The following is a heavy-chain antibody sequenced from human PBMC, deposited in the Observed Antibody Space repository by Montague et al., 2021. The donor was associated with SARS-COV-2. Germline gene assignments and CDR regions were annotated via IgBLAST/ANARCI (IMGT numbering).Heavy chain of an antibody. CDR1: GGSISSSSYY. V-gene: IGHV4-39*07. Sequence: SETLSLTYTVSGGSISSSSYYWGWIRQPPGKGLEWIGSIYYSGSTCYNPSLKSRVTISVDTSKNQFSLKLSSVTAADTAVYYCARDQGYNWNYYYDYGMDVWGQGTTVTVSS. CDR2: IYYSGST. D-gene: IGHD1-20*01. J-gene: IGHJ6*02. CDR3: ARDQGYNWNYYYDYGMDV.